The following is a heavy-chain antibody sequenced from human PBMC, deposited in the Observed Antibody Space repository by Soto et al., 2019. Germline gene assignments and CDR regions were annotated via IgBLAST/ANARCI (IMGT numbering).Heavy chain of an antibody. CDR1: GVSFSNYA. V-gene: IGHV1-69*01. CDR2: IIPVFGTT. Sequence: QMQLVQSGAEVKKPGSSVKVSCKASGVSFSNYAISWVRQAPGKGLEWMGGIIPVFGTTNFAQTFQGRLTITGDESPYTGYMVLSSPRSKETGIYFCARVNYYPGERYYFDYWGQGTLVTVSS. CDR3: ARVNYYPGERYYFDY. D-gene: IGHD4-4*01. J-gene: IGHJ4*02.